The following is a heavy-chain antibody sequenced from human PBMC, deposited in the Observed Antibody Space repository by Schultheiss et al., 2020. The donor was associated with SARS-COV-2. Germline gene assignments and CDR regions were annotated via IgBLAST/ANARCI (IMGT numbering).Heavy chain of an antibody. V-gene: IGHV4-34*01. CDR3: ARGPDGYTLGILYYYGMDV. CDR1: GGSFSGYY. J-gene: IGHJ6*02. D-gene: IGHD5-24*01. CDR2: INHSGST. Sequence: SQTLSLTCAVYGGSFSGYYWSWIRQPPGKGLEWIGEINHSGSTNYNPSLKSRVTISVDTSKNQFSLKLSSVTAADTAVYYCARGPDGYTLGILYYYGMDVWGQGTTVTVSS.